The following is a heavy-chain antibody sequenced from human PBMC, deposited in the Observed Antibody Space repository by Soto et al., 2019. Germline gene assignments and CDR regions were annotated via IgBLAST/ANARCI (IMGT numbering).Heavy chain of an antibody. CDR2: IYYSGDT. CDR1: SDCVRSCSYD. CDR3: ARSSRSSLSRLGC. Sequence: LSLGCALSSDCVRSCSYDGGWNSKPPGKGLEWIGSIYYSGDTYYNPSLKSRVTISVDTSKNQFSLRLNSVTAADTAVYYCARSSRSSLSRLGCWGQGTLVTV. J-gene: IGHJ4*02. V-gene: IGHV4-39*01. D-gene: IGHD3-16*01.